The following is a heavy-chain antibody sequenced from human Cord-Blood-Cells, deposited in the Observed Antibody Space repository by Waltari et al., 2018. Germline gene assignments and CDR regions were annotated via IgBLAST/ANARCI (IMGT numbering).Heavy chain of an antibody. CDR2: INAGNGNT. V-gene: IGHV1-3*01. J-gene: IGHJ4*02. CDR3: ARENEANWGSGSYYY. CDR1: GYTFTSYA. Sequence: QVQLVQSGAEVKKPGASVKVSCKASGYTFTSYAMHWVRQAPGQRLEWMGWINAGNGNTKYSQKFQGRVTITRDTSASTAYMELSSLRSEDTAVYYCARENEANWGSGSYYYWGQGTLVTVSS. D-gene: IGHD7-27*01.